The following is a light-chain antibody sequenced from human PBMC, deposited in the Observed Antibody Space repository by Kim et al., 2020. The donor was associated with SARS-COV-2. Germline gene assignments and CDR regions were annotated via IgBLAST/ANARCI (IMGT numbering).Light chain of an antibody. CDR1: SSDVGGYNY. V-gene: IGLV2-11*01. CDR2: DVS. Sequence: QSALTQPRSVSGFPGQSVTISCTGTSSDVGGYNYVSWYQQHPGKAPKLMIYDVSKRPSGVPDRFSGSKSGNTASLTISGLQAEDEADYYCCAYAGSYNWVFGGGTQLTVL. CDR3: CAYAGSYNWV. J-gene: IGLJ2*01.